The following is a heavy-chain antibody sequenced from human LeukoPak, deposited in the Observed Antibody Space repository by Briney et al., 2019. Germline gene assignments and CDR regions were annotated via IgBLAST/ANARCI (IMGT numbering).Heavy chain of an antibody. V-gene: IGHV1-2*02. CDR3: ARVGLRSGSYRFDY. CDR1: GYTFTDYY. CDR2: INPNSGST. D-gene: IGHD1-26*01. J-gene: IGHJ4*02. Sequence: ASVKVSCKASGYTFTDYYMHWVRQAPGQGLEWMGWINPNSGSTNYAQKFQGRVTMTRDTSISTAYMELSRLRSDDTAVYYCARVGLRSGSYRFDYWGQGTLVTVSS.